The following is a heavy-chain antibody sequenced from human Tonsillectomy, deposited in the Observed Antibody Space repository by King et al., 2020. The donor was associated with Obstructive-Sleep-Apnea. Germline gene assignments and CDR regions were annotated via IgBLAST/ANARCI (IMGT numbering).Heavy chain of an antibody. CDR3: ARDGGVTGQYYHYGLDV. Sequence: VQLQESGPGLVKPSETLSLTCTVSGGSISSHYWNWIRQPPGKGLEWIGFINYSGSTNYNPSLQSRVTMSVDTSKKQFSLRVTSVTAADTAVYYCARDGGVTGQYYHYGLDVWGQGTTVTVSS. CDR2: INYSGST. CDR1: GGSISSHY. J-gene: IGHJ6*02. D-gene: IGHD3-16*01. V-gene: IGHV4-59*11.